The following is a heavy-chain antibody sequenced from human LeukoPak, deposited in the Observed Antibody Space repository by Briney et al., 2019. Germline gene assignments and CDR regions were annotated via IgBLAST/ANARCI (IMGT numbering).Heavy chain of an antibody. V-gene: IGHV1-8*01. CDR3: AGSPVQYSSSWYPYGMDV. J-gene: IGHJ6*02. CDR2: MNPNSGNT. CDR1: GYTFTSYD. Sequence: GASVKVSCKASGYTFTSYDINWVRQATRQGLEWMGWMNPNSGNTGYAQKFQGRVTMTRNTSISTAYMELSSLRSEDTAVYYCAGSPVQYSSSWYPYGMDVWGQGTTVTVSS. D-gene: IGHD6-13*01.